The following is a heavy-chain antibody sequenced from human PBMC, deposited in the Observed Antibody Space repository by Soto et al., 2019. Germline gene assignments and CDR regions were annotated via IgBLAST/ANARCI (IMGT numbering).Heavy chain of an antibody. J-gene: IGHJ4*02. CDR1: GRTLCRYY. CDR2: GFYGGT. D-gene: IGHD4-4*01. Sequence: SEAVSPTCSVFGRTLCRYYCSWHRQSPDKGLESLGYGFYGGTDYTPSLGGRVSMSVETSKSQFSLKLTSVTVADTAVYYCASYRGALYFESWGPGILVTVSS. V-gene: IGHV4-59*01. CDR3: ASYRGALYFES.